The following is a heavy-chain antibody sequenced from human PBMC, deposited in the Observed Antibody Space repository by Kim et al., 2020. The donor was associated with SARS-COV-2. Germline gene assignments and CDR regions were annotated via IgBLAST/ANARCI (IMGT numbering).Heavy chain of an antibody. CDR1: GFTFSSYG. V-gene: IGHV3-33*01. CDR2: IWYDGSNE. D-gene: IGHD6-6*01. CDR3: ARDYSSSSYGMNV. Sequence: GGSLRLSCAASGFTFSSYGMHWVRQAPGKGLEWVAVIWYDGSNEYYADSVKGRFTISRDNSKNTLYLQMNSLRAEDTAVYYCARDYSSSSYGMNVWGQGTTVTVSS. J-gene: IGHJ6*02.